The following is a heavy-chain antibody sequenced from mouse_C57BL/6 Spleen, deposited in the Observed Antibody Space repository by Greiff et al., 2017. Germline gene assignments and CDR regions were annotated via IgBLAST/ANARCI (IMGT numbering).Heavy chain of an antibody. CDR1: GYAFSSSW. J-gene: IGHJ3*01. Sequence: VQLQQSGPELVKPGASVKISCKASGYAFSSSWMNWVKQRPGKGLEWIGRIYPGDGDTNYNGKFKGKATLTADKSSSTAYMQLSSLTSEDSAVYFCARDDSNYGWFAYWGQGTLVTVSA. V-gene: IGHV1-82*01. D-gene: IGHD2-5*01. CDR3: ARDDSNYGWFAY. CDR2: IYPGDGDT.